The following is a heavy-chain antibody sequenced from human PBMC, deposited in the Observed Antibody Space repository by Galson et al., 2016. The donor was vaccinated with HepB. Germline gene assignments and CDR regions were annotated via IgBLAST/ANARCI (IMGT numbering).Heavy chain of an antibody. CDR1: GFMFNAYA. CDR3: VKGGSTTWPPNWFDT. Sequence: SLRLSCAASGFMFNAYAMHWVRQAPGKGLEYVASLEGNGGRTQMANSVKGRFTISRDNSKNTVYLQMTSLTTEDTAVYQCVKGGSTTWPPNWFDTWGQGTRVIVSS. D-gene: IGHD1-1*01. J-gene: IGHJ5*02. CDR2: LEGNGGRT. V-gene: IGHV3-64D*06.